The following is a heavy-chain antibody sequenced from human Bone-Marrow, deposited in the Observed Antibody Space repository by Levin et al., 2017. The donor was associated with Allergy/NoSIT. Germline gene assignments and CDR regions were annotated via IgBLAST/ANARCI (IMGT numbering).Heavy chain of an antibody. J-gene: IGHJ4*02. Sequence: SVKVSCKASGGTFNSFAITWVRQVPGQGLEWMGGIVPMFGMTTYAQKFQGRLTITADASTSTAYMELSGLRSEDTALYYCATINTAKVTDIVDWGQGTLVTVSS. CDR2: IVPMFGMT. CDR3: ATINTAKVTDIVD. CDR1: GGTFNSFA. V-gene: IGHV1-69*13. D-gene: IGHD5-18*01.